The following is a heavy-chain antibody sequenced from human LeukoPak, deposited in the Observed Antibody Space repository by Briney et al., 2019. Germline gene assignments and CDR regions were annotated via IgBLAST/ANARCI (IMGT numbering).Heavy chain of an antibody. CDR2: ISYEGSNK. CDR1: GFTFSSYG. CDR3: AKDRGELSIAAADY. J-gene: IGHJ4*02. V-gene: IGHV3-30*18. Sequence: GGTLRLSCAASGFTFSSYGMHGVRQAPGKGLERVAVISYEGSNKYYADSVKGRFTISRDNSKNTLYLQMNGLRAEDTAVYYCAKDRGELSIAAADYWGQGTLVTVSS. D-gene: IGHD6-13*01.